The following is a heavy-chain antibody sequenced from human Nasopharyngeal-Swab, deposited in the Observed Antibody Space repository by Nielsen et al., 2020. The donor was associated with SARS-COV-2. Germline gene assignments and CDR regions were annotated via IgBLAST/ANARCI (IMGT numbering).Heavy chain of an antibody. CDR3: TTDYYFDY. Sequence: LSLTSAASGFVFSGSAIHWVRQASGRGLEWVGRIGDKAHNYATTYAASVKGRFTISRDDSKNTAFLQMDSLNTEDTALYYCTTDYYFDYWGQGTLVTVSS. D-gene: IGHD4/OR15-4a*01. CDR1: GFVFSGSA. V-gene: IGHV3-73*01. CDR2: IGDKAHNYAT. J-gene: IGHJ4*02.